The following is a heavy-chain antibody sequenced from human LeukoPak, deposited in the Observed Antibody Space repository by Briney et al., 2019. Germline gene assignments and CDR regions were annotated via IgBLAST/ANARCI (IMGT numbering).Heavy chain of an antibody. J-gene: IGHJ5*02. Sequence: GGSLRLSCAASGLTLSGSAMHWVRQASGKGLEWVGRIRSKANTYATAYAASVRGRFTISRDESKNTAYLQMNGLKTEDTAVYYCTRRSTDDSSGYYSTWGQGTLVTVSS. V-gene: IGHV3-73*01. CDR3: TRRSTDDSSGYYST. D-gene: IGHD3-22*01. CDR1: GLTLSGSA. CDR2: IRSKANTYAT.